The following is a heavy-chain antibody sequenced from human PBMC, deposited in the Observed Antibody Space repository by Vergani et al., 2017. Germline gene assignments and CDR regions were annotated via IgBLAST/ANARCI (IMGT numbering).Heavy chain of an antibody. J-gene: IGHJ5*02. CDR2: IYSSGST. D-gene: IGHD2-15*01. V-gene: IGHV4-59*01. Sequence: QVQLQESGPGLVKPSETLSLTCTVSGGSISTYYWSWIRQPPGKGLEWIGYIYSSGSTNYNPSLKSRVSISVDTSKNQFSLKLSSVTAADTAVYYCARDANGWNWFDPWGQGTLVTVSS. CDR1: GGSISTYY. CDR3: ARDANGWNWFDP.